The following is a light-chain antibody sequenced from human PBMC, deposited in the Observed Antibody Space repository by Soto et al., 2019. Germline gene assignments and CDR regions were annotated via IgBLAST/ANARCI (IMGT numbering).Light chain of an antibody. CDR3: QQRSDWPPIT. CDR1: QSISSY. V-gene: IGKV3-11*01. J-gene: IGKJ5*01. Sequence: EIVMTQYPATLSVSPGGRATLSCRASQSISSYLAWYQQKPGQSPRLLIYDASNRATGIPARFSGSGSGTDFTLTISSLEPEDFAVYYCQQRSDWPPITFGQGTRLEIK. CDR2: DAS.